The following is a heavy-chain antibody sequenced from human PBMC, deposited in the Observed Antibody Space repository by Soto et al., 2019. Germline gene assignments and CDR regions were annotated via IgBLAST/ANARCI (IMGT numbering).Heavy chain of an antibody. CDR3: ARIGTGYYYMDV. CDR1: GFTFSSDW. CDR2: INSDGSRT. J-gene: IGHJ6*03. D-gene: IGHD1-1*01. Sequence: EVQLVESGGGLVQPGGSLRLSCAASGFTFSSDWMHWVRQAPGEGLIWVSRINSDGSRTTYADSVKGRFTISRDNAKNTVYLQMNSLSAEDTAVYYCARIGTGYYYMDVWGKGTTVTVSS. V-gene: IGHV3-74*01.